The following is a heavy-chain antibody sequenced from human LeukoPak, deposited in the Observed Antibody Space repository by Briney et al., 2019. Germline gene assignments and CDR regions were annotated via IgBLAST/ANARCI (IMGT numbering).Heavy chain of an antibody. Sequence: GGSLRLSCAASGVTFDDYAMHWVRQAPGRGLGWVSLISGDGGSTYYADSVKGRFTNPRDNSKNSLYLQMNSLRTEDTALYSCVKMGREGDYVVFDYWGQGTLVTVSS. J-gene: IGHJ4*02. CDR3: VKMGREGDYVVFDY. CDR2: ISGDGGST. D-gene: IGHD4-17*01. V-gene: IGHV3-43*02. CDR1: GVTFDDYA.